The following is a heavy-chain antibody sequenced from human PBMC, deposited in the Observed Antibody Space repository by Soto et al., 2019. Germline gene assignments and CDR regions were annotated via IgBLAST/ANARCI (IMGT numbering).Heavy chain of an antibody. CDR2: ISYSSSYI. J-gene: IGHJ4*02. V-gene: IGHV3-21*01. D-gene: IGHD1-26*01. Sequence: EVPLVESGGGLVKPGGSLRLSCAASGFTFSSYSMNWVRQAPGKGLEWVSSISYSSSYIYYADSVKGRFTISRDNAKNSLSLQMNSLRAEDTAVYYCARDLGRLMGATPGYWGQGTLVTVSS. CDR3: ARDLGRLMGATPGY. CDR1: GFTFSSYS.